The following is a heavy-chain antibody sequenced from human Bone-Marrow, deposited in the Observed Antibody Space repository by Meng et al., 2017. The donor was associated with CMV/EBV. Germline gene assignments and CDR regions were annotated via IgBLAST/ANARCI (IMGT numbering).Heavy chain of an antibody. CDR1: GGSISSYY. CDR3: ARVRSGSPDY. Sequence: GSLRLSCTVSGGSISSYYWSWIRQPPGKGLEWIGYIYYSGSTNYNPSLKSRVTISVDTSKSQFSLKLSSVTAADTAVYYCARVRSGSPDYWGQGTLVTVSS. CDR2: IYYSGST. V-gene: IGHV4-59*01. J-gene: IGHJ4*02. D-gene: IGHD1-26*01.